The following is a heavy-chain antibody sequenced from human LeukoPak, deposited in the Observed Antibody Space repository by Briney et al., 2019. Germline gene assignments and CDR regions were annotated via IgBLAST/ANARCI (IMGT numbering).Heavy chain of an antibody. CDR2: ISYDGSNK. V-gene: IGHV3-30*18. CDR3: AKGSWFGEL. CDR1: GFTFSSYG. J-gene: IGHJ4*02. D-gene: IGHD3-10*01. Sequence: GWSLRLSCAASGFTFSSYGMYWVRQAPGKGLEWVAVISYDGSNKYYADSVKGRFTISRDNSKNTLYLQMNSLRAEDTAVYYCAKGSWFGELWGQGTLVTVSP.